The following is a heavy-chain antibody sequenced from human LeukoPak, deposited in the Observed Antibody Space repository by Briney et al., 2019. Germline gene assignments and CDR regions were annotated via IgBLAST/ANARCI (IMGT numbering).Heavy chain of an antibody. CDR1: GFTFSTYW. V-gene: IGHV3-74*01. D-gene: IGHD3-10*01. CDR3: AFGTIGQCFDC. CDR2: IKSDGSRT. Sequence: SGGSLRLSCAGSGFTFSTYWMHWVRQAPGKGLVWVSHIKSDGSRTDYADSVKGRFTVSRDNAKNTLYLQMNSLTADDTAVYFCAFGTIGQCFDCWGQGTLVTVSS. J-gene: IGHJ4*02.